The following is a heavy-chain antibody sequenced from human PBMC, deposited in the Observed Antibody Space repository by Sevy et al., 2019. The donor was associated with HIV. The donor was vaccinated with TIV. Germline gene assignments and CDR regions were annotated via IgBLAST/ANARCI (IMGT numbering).Heavy chain of an antibody. V-gene: IGHV3-11*06. CDR1: GFTFSDYY. J-gene: IGHJ4*02. CDR3: ARDRRNYAGQYFDY. Sequence: GGSLRLSCAASGFTFSDYYMSWIRQAPGKGLEWVSDISSGSTYTNYADSVKGRFTISRDNAKSSLYLQMNSLTVEDTAVYYCARDRRNYAGQYFDYWGQGTLVTVSS. D-gene: IGHD3-16*01. CDR2: ISSGSTYT.